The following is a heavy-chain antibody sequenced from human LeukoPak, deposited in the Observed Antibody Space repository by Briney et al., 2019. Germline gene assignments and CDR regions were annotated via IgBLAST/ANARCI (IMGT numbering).Heavy chain of an antibody. V-gene: IGHV3-64D*06. CDR2: ISSNGGST. CDR1: GFTFSSYA. D-gene: IGHD3-16*02. CDR3: VKVYDYVWGSYRSGPTGY. Sequence: PGGSLRLSCSASGFTFSSYAMHWVRQAPGKGLEYVSAISSNGGSTYYADSVKGRFTISRDNSKNTLYLQMSSLRAEDTAVYYCVKVYDYVWGSYRSGPTGYWGQGTLVTVSS. J-gene: IGHJ4*02.